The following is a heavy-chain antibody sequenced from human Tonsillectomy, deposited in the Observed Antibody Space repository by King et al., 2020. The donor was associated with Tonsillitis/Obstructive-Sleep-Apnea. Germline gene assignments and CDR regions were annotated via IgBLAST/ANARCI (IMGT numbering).Heavy chain of an antibody. CDR1: GYSFSNYW. CDR3: ARHRITSLGVVIDVFDI. Sequence: QLVQSGAEVKKPGESLRISCKASGYSFSNYWITWVRQTPGKGLEWMGRIDPTDSFTNYNPSFQGHVNISVDESISTAYVQWSSLKASDTAMYYCARHRITSLGVVIDVFDIWGQGTMVTVSS. J-gene: IGHJ3*02. D-gene: IGHD3-3*01. V-gene: IGHV5-10-1*03. CDR2: IDPTDSFT.